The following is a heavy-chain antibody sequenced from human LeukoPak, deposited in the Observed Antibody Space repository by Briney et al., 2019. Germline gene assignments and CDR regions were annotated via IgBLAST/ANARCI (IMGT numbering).Heavy chain of an antibody. V-gene: IGHV3-21*01. J-gene: IGHJ5*02. CDR3: ARDNVAWNDVHWFDP. Sequence: KPGGSLRLSCAASGFTFSTYTMNWVRQAPGKGLEWVSSISSSGTYIFYADSVKGRLTISRDNAKNSLYLQMSSLRAEDTAMYYCARDNVAWNDVHWFDPWGQGTLVTVSS. D-gene: IGHD1-1*01. CDR1: GFTFSTYT. CDR2: ISSSGTYI.